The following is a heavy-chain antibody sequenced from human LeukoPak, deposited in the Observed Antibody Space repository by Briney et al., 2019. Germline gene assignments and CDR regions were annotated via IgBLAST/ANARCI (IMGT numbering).Heavy chain of an antibody. Sequence: PGGSLRLSCAASGVTLSSYAMSWARQAPGKGLEWVSGISSSGSGGNTYYADSVKGRFTISRDNSKNTLYLQMNSLRAEDTAVYYCAKGDWEMATITEDWQSYYYYGMDVWGQGTTVTVSS. CDR3: AKGDWEMATITEDWQSYYYYGMDV. V-gene: IGHV3-23*01. D-gene: IGHD5-24*01. J-gene: IGHJ6*02. CDR1: GVTLSSYA. CDR2: ISSSGSGGNT.